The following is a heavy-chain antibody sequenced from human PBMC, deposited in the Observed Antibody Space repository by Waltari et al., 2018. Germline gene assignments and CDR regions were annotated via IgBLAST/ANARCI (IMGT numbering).Heavy chain of an antibody. Sequence: QVQLQQWGAGLLKPSETLSLTCAVYGGSFRGYYWSWIRQPPGKGLEWIGKTPDSERTKYNPSLKSRISISVDTSKNQFSLTVFSVTAADAAVYYCARGDGTGKYGYWGQGTRVTVSS. CDR2: TPDSERT. CDR1: GGSFRGYY. V-gene: IGHV4-34*02. D-gene: IGHD1-1*01. J-gene: IGHJ4*02. CDR3: ARGDGTGKYGY.